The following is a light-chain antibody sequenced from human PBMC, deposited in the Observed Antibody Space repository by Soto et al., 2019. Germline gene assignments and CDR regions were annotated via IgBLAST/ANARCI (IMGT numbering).Light chain of an antibody. V-gene: IGKV1-39*01. CDR1: QSVATF. Sequence: DIQMTQSPSSLSASVGDRVTISCRARQSVATFLNWYQHRPGKAPRLLIYGVSTLQSGVPSRFSGGGYVTDFTLTISSLQPEDFATYICQQSFGSPPTFGQGTKVEIK. CDR3: QQSFGSPPT. CDR2: GVS. J-gene: IGKJ2*01.